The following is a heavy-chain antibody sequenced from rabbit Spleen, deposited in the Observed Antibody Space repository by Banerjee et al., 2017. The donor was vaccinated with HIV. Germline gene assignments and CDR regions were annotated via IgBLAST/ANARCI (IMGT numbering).Heavy chain of an antibody. D-gene: IGHD1-1*01. CDR2: IDTDSGIT. V-gene: IGHV1S40*01. CDR1: GFSFSGTYY. Sequence: QSLEESGGDLVKPGASLALTCRASGFSFSGTYYISWVRQAPGKGLEWIGCIDTDSGITYYASWAKGRFTVSKTSSTTVTLQMTSLTAADTATYFCAREGASSGHYGYYGMDLWGQGTLVTVS. CDR3: AREGASSGHYGYYGMDL. J-gene: IGHJ6*01.